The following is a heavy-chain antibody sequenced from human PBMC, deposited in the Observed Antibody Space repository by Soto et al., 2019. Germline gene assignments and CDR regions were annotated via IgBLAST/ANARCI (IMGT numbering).Heavy chain of an antibody. J-gene: IGHJ4*02. CDR3: ARGPPTIVRAVPNLDS. CDR2: INHSGST. CDR1: GGSFSGYY. D-gene: IGHD3-10*01. Sequence: SETLSLTCAVYGGSFSGYYWSWIRQPPGKGLEWIGEINHSGSTNYNPSLKSRVTISVDTSKNQFSLKLSSVTAADTAVYYCARGPPTIVRAVPNLDSWGQGTLVTVSS. V-gene: IGHV4-34*01.